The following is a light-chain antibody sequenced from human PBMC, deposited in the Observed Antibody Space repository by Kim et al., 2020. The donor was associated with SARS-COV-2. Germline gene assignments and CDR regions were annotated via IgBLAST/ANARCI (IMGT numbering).Light chain of an antibody. CDR3: SSYTSTSTVV. CDR2: DVS. CDR1: SSDVGGYNY. J-gene: IGLJ2*01. Sequence: QSALTQPASVSGSPGQSITISCTGTSSDVGGYNYVSWYQQHPGKAPKLVIYDVSSRPSGVSYRFSGSKSGNTASLTISGLQAEDEADYYCSSYTSTSTVVFAGGTKLTVL. V-gene: IGLV2-14*01.